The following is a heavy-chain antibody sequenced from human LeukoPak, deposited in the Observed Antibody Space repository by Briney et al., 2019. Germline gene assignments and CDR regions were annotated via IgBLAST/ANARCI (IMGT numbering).Heavy chain of an antibody. Sequence: TSVKVSCKASGFIFSSSVMQWVRQVPGQGPEWMGWVNPDSGGSICAQRFQGGVTLTRDTSINTAYLELTSLKSDDTALYFCARVSWTTGGLGYWGQGTLVTVSS. CDR1: GFIFSSSV. J-gene: IGHJ4*02. D-gene: IGHD4-11*01. V-gene: IGHV1-2*02. CDR3: ARVSWTTGGLGY. CDR2: VNPDSGGS.